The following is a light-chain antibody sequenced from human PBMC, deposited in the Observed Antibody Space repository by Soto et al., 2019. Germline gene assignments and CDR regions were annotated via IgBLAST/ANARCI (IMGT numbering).Light chain of an antibody. CDR3: QQCSLNPFTVT. J-gene: IGKJ4*01. Sequence: EIVMTQSPATLSVSPGERATLSCRASQSVSSNLAWYQQKPGQAPRLLIYDASTRATGIPARFSGSGSGTEFTITISSLQSEDSAVYYFQQCSLNPFTVTFGGGTKVEIK. V-gene: IGKV3-15*01. CDR1: QSVSSN. CDR2: DAS.